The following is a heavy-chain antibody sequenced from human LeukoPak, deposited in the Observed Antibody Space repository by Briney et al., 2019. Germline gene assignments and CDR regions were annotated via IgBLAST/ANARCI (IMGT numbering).Heavy chain of an antibody. CDR1: GFTFSSYA. V-gene: IGHV3-30-3*02. J-gene: IGHJ4*02. CDR3: AKSISGYYYGSGSYWRGALDY. D-gene: IGHD3-10*01. CDR2: ISYDGSNK. Sequence: GGSLRLSCAASGFTFSSYAMHWVRQAPGKGLEWVAVISYDGSNKYYADSVKGRFTISRDNSKNTLYLQMNSLRAEDTAVYYCAKSISGYYYGSGSYWRGALDYWGQGTLVTVSS.